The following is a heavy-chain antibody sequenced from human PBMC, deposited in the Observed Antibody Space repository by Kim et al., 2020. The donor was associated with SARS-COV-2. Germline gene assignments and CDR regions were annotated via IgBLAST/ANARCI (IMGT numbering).Heavy chain of an antibody. CDR2: ISGGGGST. Sequence: GGSLRLSCAASGFTFSSYAMSWVRQAPGKGLEWVSTISGGGGSTDYADSVKGRFTISRDNSKNTLYLQMNSLRAEDTAVYYCARVHYYGSGSPQYYFDYWGQGTLVTVSS. J-gene: IGHJ4*02. CDR3: ARVHYYGSGSPQYYFDY. CDR1: GFTFSSYA. D-gene: IGHD3-10*01. V-gene: IGHV3-23*01.